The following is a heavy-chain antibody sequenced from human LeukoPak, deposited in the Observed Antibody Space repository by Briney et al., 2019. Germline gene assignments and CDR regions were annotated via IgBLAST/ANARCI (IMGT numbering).Heavy chain of an antibody. CDR2: INHSGST. Sequence: SETLSLTCAVYGGSFSGYYWSWIRQPPGKGLEWIGEINHSGSTNYNPSLKSRVTISVDTSKNQFSLKLSSVTAADTAVYYCARVDQWLVYFDYWGQGTLVTVSS. D-gene: IGHD6-19*01. CDR1: GGSFSGYY. CDR3: ARVDQWLVYFDY. V-gene: IGHV4-34*01. J-gene: IGHJ4*02.